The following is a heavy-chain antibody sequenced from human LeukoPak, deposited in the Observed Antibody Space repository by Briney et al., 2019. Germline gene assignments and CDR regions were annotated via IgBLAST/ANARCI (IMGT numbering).Heavy chain of an antibody. D-gene: IGHD4/OR15-4a*01. V-gene: IGHV4-61*01. CDR1: GGSVSSGSYY. CDR3: ARATGLTNYYYGMDV. Sequence: SETLSLTCTVSGGSVSSGSYYWSWIRQPPGKGLEWIGYIYYSGSTNYNPSLKSRVTISVDTSKNQFSLKLSSVTAADTAVYYCARATGLTNYYYGMDVWGQGTTVTVSS. J-gene: IGHJ6*02. CDR2: IYYSGST.